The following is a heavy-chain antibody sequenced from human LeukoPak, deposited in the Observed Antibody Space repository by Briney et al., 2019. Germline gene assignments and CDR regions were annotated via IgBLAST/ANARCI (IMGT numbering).Heavy chain of an antibody. D-gene: IGHD6-13*01. CDR1: GYTFTSYD. CDR2: MNPNSGNT. Sequence: GASVKVSCKASGYTFTSYDINWVRQATGQGLEWMGWMNPNSGNTGYAQKFQGRVTITRNTSISTAYMELSSLRSEDTAVYYCAKDFKYQLNADSSSWYSYWGQGTLVTVSS. J-gene: IGHJ4*02. CDR3: AKDFKYQLNADSSSWYSY. V-gene: IGHV1-8*03.